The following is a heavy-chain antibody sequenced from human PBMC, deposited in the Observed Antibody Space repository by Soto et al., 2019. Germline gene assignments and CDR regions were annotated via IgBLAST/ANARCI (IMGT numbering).Heavy chain of an antibody. Sequence: ASVKVSCKASGGTFSSYAISWVRQAPGQRLEWMGWMNPNSGNTGYAQKFQGRVTMTRNTSISTAYMELSSLRSEDTAVYYCARAKPYSSGWYQYYFDYWGQGTLVTVSS. J-gene: IGHJ4*02. V-gene: IGHV1-8*02. CDR1: GGTFSSYA. CDR2: MNPNSGNT. D-gene: IGHD6-19*01. CDR3: ARAKPYSSGWYQYYFDY.